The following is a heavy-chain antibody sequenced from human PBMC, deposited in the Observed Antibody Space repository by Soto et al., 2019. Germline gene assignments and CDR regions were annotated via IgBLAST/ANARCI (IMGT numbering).Heavy chain of an antibody. D-gene: IGHD3-22*01. V-gene: IGHV3-23*01. Sequence: GGSLRLSCAASGFTFSSYAMSWVRQAPGKGLEWVSAISGSGGSTYYADSVKGRFTISRDNSKNTLYLQMNSLRAEDTAVYYCATNYYDSSGYYYQNRGAFDIWGQGTMVTVSS. CDR1: GFTFSSYA. J-gene: IGHJ3*02. CDR2: ISGSGGST. CDR3: ATNYYDSSGYYYQNRGAFDI.